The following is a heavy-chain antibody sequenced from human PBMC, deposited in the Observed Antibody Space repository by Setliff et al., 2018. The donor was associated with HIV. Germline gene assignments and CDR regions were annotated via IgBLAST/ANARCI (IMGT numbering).Heavy chain of an antibody. V-gene: IGHV1-3*01. Sequence: ASVKVSCKASGYNFNRYGINWVRQAPGQRPEWMGWIKLENFYTKYSQNFQGRVTITTETSAPTAFMELSNLKSEDTAMYYCARSVVVYGGDSVPFDIWGPGALVTVSS. CDR2: IKLENFYT. CDR3: ARSVVVYGGDSVPFDI. D-gene: IGHD2-21*02. J-gene: IGHJ3*02. CDR1: GYNFNRYG.